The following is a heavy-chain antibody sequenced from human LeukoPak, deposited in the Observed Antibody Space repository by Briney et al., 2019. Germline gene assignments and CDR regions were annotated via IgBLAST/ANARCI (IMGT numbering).Heavy chain of an antibody. J-gene: IGHJ4*02. CDR3: ATGRYYFDY. V-gene: IGHV4-59*01. CDR2: IGYSGSP. Sequence: PSETLSLTCTVSGGSISSYYCSWIRQPPGKGLEWIGDIGYSGSPNYNPSLKSRVTISLDTSKNRFSLKLNSVTAADTAVYYCATGRYYFDYWGQGTLVTVSS. CDR1: GGSISSYY. D-gene: IGHD3-3*01.